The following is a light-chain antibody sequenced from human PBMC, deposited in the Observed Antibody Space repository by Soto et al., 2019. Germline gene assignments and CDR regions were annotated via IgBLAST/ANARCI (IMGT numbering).Light chain of an antibody. CDR1: QSIYSW. CDR2: LAS. Sequence: EIQMTQSPSTLSASVGDRVTITCRASQSIYSWLAWYQQKPGKAPKLLIYLASSLESGVPSRFSGSGSGTELTLTISSLQPDDFATYYCQQYNTNSWTFGHGTKVESK. J-gene: IGKJ1*01. V-gene: IGKV1-5*03. CDR3: QQYNTNSWT.